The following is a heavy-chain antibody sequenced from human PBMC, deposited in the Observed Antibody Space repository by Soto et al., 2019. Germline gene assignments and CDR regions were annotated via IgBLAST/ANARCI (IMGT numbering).Heavy chain of an antibody. D-gene: IGHD3-22*01. CDR2: SNIEGTGT. Sequence: EVRLVESGGGLVQPGGSLRLSCAASGFTFSSYWMHWVRQVPGKGLVWVSRSNIEGTGTIYADSVKGRFTISRDNAKNTLYLQMNSLRAEDTAVYYCVRDYDSSGYNSDYWGQGTPVTVSS. J-gene: IGHJ4*02. CDR3: VRDYDSSGYNSDY. CDR1: GFTFSSYW. V-gene: IGHV3-74*01.